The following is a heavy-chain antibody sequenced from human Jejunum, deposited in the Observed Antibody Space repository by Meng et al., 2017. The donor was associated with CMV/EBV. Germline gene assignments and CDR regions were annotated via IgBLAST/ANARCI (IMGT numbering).Heavy chain of an antibody. D-gene: IGHD6-19*01. CDR3: ARAGLYGSGLGY. CDR2: ITSDSTYI. V-gene: IGHV3-21*01. Sequence: FPFSSYCVNWVRQAPGKGLEWVSSITSDSTYIYCADSVKGRFTISRDNAKNSLYLQMNSLRAEDTAVYYCARAGLYGSGLGYWGQGTLVTVSS. J-gene: IGHJ4*01. CDR1: FPFSSYC.